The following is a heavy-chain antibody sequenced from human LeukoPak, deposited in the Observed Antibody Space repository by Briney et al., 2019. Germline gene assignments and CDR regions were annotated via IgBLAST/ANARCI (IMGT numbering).Heavy chain of an antibody. V-gene: IGHV3-23*01. Sequence: PGGSLRLSCAASGFTFSSYAMSWVRQAPGKGLEWVSAISGSGGSTYYADSVKGRFTISRDNSKNTLYLQMNSLRAEDTAVYYCAKERRWFGESETQDNFDYWGQGTLVTVSS. D-gene: IGHD3-10*01. CDR1: GFTFSSYA. CDR2: ISGSGGST. CDR3: AKERRWFGESETQDNFDY. J-gene: IGHJ4*02.